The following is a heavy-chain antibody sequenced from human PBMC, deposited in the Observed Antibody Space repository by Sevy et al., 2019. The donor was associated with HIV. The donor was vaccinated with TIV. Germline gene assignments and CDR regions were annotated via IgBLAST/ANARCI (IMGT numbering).Heavy chain of an antibody. CDR3: ARGPPDGSYDYFDY. CDR2: ISGSSNYI. Sequence: GGSLRLSCAASGFIFSSYVMSWVRQAPGKGLQWVSSISGSSNYIFYAESLKGRFIISRDNAKNTLYLQMNSLRADDTAVYFCARGPPDGSYDYFDYWGQGTLVTVSS. CDR1: GFIFSSYV. J-gene: IGHJ4*02. D-gene: IGHD1-26*01. V-gene: IGHV3-21*06.